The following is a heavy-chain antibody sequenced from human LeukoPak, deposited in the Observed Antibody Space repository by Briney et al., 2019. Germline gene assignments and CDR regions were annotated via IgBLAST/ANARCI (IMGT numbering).Heavy chain of an antibody. CDR2: ISDSGGST. Sequence: GGSLRLFCAASGFTFSRLGMSWVRRAPGKGLEWVSGISDSGGSTYYTDSVKGRFTISRDNSKNTLYLQMNSLTAEDTAVYYCGKDQSSQWLVAPADYWGQGILVTVSS. V-gene: IGHV3-23*01. CDR3: GKDQSSQWLVAPADY. CDR1: GFTFSRLG. J-gene: IGHJ4*02. D-gene: IGHD6-19*01.